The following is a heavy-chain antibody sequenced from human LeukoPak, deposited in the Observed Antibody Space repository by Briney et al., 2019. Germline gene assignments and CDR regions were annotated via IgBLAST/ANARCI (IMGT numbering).Heavy chain of an antibody. Sequence: GGSLRLSRTASVFTFRDYFMNRVRQAPGQGLEGISYIGISSANTKYADSVKGRFTISGDSATKTLYLQMNRMRVEDTAVYYGARDHRYAFDNWGEGTLVTVSS. CDR1: VFTFRDYF. J-gene: IGHJ4*02. CDR2: IGISSANT. V-gene: IGHV3-11*06. D-gene: IGHD5-12*01. CDR3: ARDHRYAFDN.